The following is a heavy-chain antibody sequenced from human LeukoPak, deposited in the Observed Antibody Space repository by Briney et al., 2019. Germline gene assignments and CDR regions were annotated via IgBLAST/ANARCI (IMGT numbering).Heavy chain of an antibody. Sequence: SETLSLTCTVSGGSISSYCWNWIRQPPGKGLEWIGYMYYSGSTNYTNYNSSLKSRVTIAVDTSNSHFSLKMSSVTAADTAMYYCARLTCTSTSCTRRGTFDLWGQGTLVTVSS. CDR1: GGSISSYC. V-gene: IGHV4-59*08. CDR2: MYYSGSTNYT. D-gene: IGHD2-2*01. CDR3: ARLTCTSTSCTRRGTFDL. J-gene: IGHJ3*01.